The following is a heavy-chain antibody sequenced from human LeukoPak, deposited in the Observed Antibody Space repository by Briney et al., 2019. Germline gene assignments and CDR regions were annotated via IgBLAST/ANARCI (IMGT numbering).Heavy chain of an antibody. D-gene: IGHD4-17*01. V-gene: IGHV4-59*08. Sequence: SETLSLTCTVSGGSISSYYWSWLRHPPGKGLEWIGYVYSSGNTNYNPSLKSRVTISLDTSKNRFSLKMSSLTAADTAVYYCARRTPVTPNSFDSWGQGTLVTVS. CDR1: GGSISSYY. J-gene: IGHJ5*01. CDR3: ARRTPVTPNSFDS. CDR2: VYSSGNT.